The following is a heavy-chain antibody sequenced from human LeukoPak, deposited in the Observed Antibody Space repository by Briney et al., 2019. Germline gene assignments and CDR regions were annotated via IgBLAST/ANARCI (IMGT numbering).Heavy chain of an antibody. D-gene: IGHD6-19*01. Sequence: ASVKVSCKASGYTFTGYYMHWVRQAPGQGLEWMGWIKPNSGGTNYAQKFQGRVTMTRDTSISTAYMELSRLRSDDTAVYYCARENIAVADAFDIWGQGTMVTVSS. J-gene: IGHJ3*02. CDR1: GYTFTGYY. V-gene: IGHV1-2*02. CDR2: IKPNSGGT. CDR3: ARENIAVADAFDI.